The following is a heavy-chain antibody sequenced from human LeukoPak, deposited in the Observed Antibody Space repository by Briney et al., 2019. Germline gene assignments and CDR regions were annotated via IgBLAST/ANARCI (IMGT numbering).Heavy chain of an antibody. CDR2: INTDGST. Sequence: GECLRLSCAASGFTFSNYWMHWVRQTPGKGLVWVSRINTDGSTSYADSVKGRFTISRDNAKNTLYLQMNSLRAEDTAVYYCARDLMVGSPFDSWGQGTLVTVSS. D-gene: IGHD2-8*01. CDR3: ARDLMVGSPFDS. J-gene: IGHJ4*02. CDR1: GFTFSNYW. V-gene: IGHV3-74*01.